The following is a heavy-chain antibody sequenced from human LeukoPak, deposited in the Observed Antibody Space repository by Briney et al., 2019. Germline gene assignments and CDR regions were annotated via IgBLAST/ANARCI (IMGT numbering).Heavy chain of an antibody. D-gene: IGHD5-24*01. V-gene: IGHV3-23*01. CDR2: ISTTVTST. CDR1: GFAFTNYA. J-gene: IGHJ4*02. CDR3: AKDESTIWEYFDY. Sequence: GGSLRLSCAASGFAFTNYAMSWVRQAPGKGLEWVSTISTTVTSTYYADSVKGRFTISRDNSQNTLFLQMNRLRADDTAFYYCAKDESTIWEYFDYWGQGTLVTVSS.